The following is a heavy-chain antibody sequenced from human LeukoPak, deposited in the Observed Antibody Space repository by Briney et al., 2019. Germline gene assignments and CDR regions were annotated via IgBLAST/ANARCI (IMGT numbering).Heavy chain of an antibody. V-gene: IGHV3-21*01. CDR2: ISSSSSYI. J-gene: IGHJ4*02. CDR3: ARDALVVAAPPSFDY. Sequence: PGGSLRLSCAASGFTFSSYSMNWVRQAPGKGPEWVSSISSSSSYIYYADSVKGRFTISRDNAKNSLYLQMNSLRAEDTAVYYCARDALVVAAPPSFDYWGQGTLVTVSS. D-gene: IGHD2-15*01. CDR1: GFTFSSYS.